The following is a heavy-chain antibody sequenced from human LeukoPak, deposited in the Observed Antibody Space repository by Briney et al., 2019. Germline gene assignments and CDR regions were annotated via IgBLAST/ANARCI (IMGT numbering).Heavy chain of an antibody. V-gene: IGHV4-59*01. CDR2: IHSSGST. J-gene: IGHJ4*02. CDR3: AGKQWPYLGDYY. D-gene: IGHD6-19*01. Sequence: PAETLSLTCTVSGVSIISYYWSWVRQPPGKGLEWIAFIHSSGSTCYNPSLKSGFTISVETSKTHFSLKLSSVTAADTAVYYCAGKQWPYLGDYYWGQGTLVTVSS. CDR1: GVSIISYY.